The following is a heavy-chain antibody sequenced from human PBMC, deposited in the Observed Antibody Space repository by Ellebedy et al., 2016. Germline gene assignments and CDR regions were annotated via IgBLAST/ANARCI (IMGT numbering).Heavy chain of an antibody. CDR1: GYTFTGYY. CDR3: ARGSLDCSSTSCYVGPDY. D-gene: IGHD2-2*01. J-gene: IGHJ4*02. V-gene: IGHV1-2*02. Sequence: ASVKVSCXASGYTFTGYYMHWVRQAPGQGLEWMGWINPNSGGTNYAQKFQGRVTMTRDTSISTAYMELSRLRSDDTAVYYCARGSLDCSSTSCYVGPDYWGQGTLVTVSS. CDR2: INPNSGGT.